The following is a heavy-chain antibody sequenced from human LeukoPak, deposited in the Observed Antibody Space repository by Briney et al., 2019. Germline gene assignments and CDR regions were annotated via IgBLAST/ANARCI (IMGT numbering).Heavy chain of an antibody. Sequence: GGSLRLSCAASGFTFSSYAMSWVRQAPGKGLEWVSAISGSGGSTYYADSVKGRFTISRDNSKNTLYLQMNSLRAVDTAVYYCANGESYNWFDPWGQGTLVTVSS. CDR3: ANGESYNWFDP. D-gene: IGHD3-10*01. CDR2: ISGSGGST. V-gene: IGHV3-23*01. J-gene: IGHJ5*02. CDR1: GFTFSSYA.